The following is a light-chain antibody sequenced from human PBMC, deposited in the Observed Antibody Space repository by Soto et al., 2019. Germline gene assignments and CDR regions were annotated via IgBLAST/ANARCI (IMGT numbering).Light chain of an antibody. Sequence: QSVLTQPLSVSGSPGQSVTFSCTGASSDVGAYIYVSWYQQHPGKAPKLIIYDVIKRPSGVPDRFSGSKSGNTASLTISGLQAEDEADYYCCSYAGSYTQVFGNGTKVTVL. J-gene: IGLJ1*01. CDR2: DVI. V-gene: IGLV2-11*01. CDR1: SSDVGAYIY. CDR3: CSYAGSYTQV.